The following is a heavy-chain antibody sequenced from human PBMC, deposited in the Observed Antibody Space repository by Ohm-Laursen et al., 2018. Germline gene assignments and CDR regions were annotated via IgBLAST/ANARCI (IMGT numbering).Heavy chain of an antibody. CDR3: AKDLAAAVEY. V-gene: IGHV3-23*01. D-gene: IGHD6-13*01. J-gene: IGHJ4*02. Sequence: SLRLSCAASGFTFSSYAMSWVRQAPGKGLEWVSSISGNAVRTYDADSVKGRFTISRDNSKNTLYLQMNSLRAEDTAVYYCAKDLAAAVEYWGQGTLVTVSS. CDR2: ISGNAVRT. CDR1: GFTFSSYA.